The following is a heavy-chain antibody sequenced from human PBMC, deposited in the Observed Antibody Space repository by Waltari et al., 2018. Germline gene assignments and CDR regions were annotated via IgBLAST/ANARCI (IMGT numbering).Heavy chain of an antibody. CDR1: GYTFTGSY. Sequence: QVHLVQSGAEVKKPGASVKVSCKASGYTFTGSYIQWVRRAPGQGIEWMGRINPNSGDTNYAQKFQGRVTLTRDTSINTAYMELSSLKSDDTAVYYCARDLGSDYGNRDYWGQGTLVTVPS. J-gene: IGHJ4*02. CDR3: ARDLGSDYGNRDY. V-gene: IGHV1-2*06. CDR2: INPNSGDT. D-gene: IGHD4-17*01.